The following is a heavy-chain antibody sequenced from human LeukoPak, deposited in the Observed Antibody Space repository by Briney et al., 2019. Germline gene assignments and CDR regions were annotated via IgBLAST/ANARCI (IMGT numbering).Heavy chain of an antibody. CDR2: FDPEDGET. D-gene: IGHD2-2*01. CDR3: ATASDIVVVPYAFDI. V-gene: IGHV1-24*01. CDR1: GYTLTELS. J-gene: IGHJ3*02. Sequence: ASAEVSCKVSGYTLTELSMHWVRQAPGKGLEWMGGFDPEDGETIYAQKFQGRVTMTEDTSTDTAYMELSSLRSEDTAVYYCATASDIVVVPYAFDIWGQGTMVTVSS.